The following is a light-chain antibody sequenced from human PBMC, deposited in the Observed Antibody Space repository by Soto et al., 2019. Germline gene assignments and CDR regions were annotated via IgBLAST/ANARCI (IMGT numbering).Light chain of an antibody. CDR1: SSDVGGYNY. CDR3: SSYTTSSTLVV. V-gene: IGLV2-14*01. Sequence: QSALTQPASVSGSPGQSITISCTGTSSDVGGYNYVSWYQQHPVKAPKLMIYDVSNRPSGVSNRFSGSKSGNTASLTISGIQAEDEADYYCSSYTTSSTLVVFGGGTKLTVL. J-gene: IGLJ2*01. CDR2: DVS.